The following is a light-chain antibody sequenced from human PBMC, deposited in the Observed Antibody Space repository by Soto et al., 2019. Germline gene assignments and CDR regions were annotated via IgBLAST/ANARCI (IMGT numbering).Light chain of an antibody. V-gene: IGKV3-20*01. CDR2: GAS. CDR1: QSVADNY. Sequence: EIVLTQSPGTLSLSPGDRATLSCKASQSVADNYLAWYQQKPGQAPRLLIYGASNRATGSPDRISGSGSGTEFTLTISRLEPEDFAVYYCQQYGNSPSSTFGQGTKVDIK. J-gene: IGKJ1*01. CDR3: QQYGNSPSST.